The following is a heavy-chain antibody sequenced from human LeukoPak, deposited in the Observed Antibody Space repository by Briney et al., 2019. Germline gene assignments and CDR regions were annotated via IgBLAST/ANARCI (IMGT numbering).Heavy chain of an antibody. V-gene: IGHV4-4*07. CDR3: ARGGIAVAGPTIYYYYYYMDV. Sequence: SETLSLTCTVSGGSISSYYWSWIRQPAGKGLEWIGRIYTSGSTNYNPSLKSRVTISVDKSKNQFSLKLSSVTAADTAVYYCARGGIAVAGPTIYYYYYYMDVWGEGTTVTVSS. CDR1: GGSISSYY. J-gene: IGHJ6*03. CDR2: IYTSGST. D-gene: IGHD6-19*01.